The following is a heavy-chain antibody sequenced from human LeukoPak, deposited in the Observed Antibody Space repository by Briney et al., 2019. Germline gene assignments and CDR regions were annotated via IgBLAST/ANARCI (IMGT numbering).Heavy chain of an antibody. Sequence: PGGSLRLPCAASGFTFSTYSMNWVRQAPGRGLEWVSSISSSSSYIYYADSVKGRFTISRDNAKNSLYLQMNSLRAEDTAVYYCARRVMGARDAFDIWGQGTMVTVSS. CDR1: GFTFSTYS. V-gene: IGHV3-21*01. CDR3: ARRVMGARDAFDI. D-gene: IGHD1-26*01. CDR2: ISSSSSYI. J-gene: IGHJ3*02.